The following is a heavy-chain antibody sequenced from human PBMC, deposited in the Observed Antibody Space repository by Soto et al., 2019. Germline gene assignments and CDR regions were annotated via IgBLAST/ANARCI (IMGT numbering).Heavy chain of an antibody. Sequence: ASVKVSCKASGYTFTSYDINWVRQATGQGLEWMGWMNPNSGNTGYAQKFQGRVTMTRNTSISTAYMELSSLRSEDTAVYYCARGLGYSYGMDVWGQGTTVTVSS. CDR1: GYTFTSYD. D-gene: IGHD5-18*01. V-gene: IGHV1-8*01. J-gene: IGHJ6*02. CDR3: ARGLGYSYGMDV. CDR2: MNPNSGNT.